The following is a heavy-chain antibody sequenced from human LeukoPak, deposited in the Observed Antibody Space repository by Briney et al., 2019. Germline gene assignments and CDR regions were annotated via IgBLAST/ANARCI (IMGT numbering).Heavy chain of an antibody. CDR1: GGSVSSGGHY. CDR2: IYSSGTT. J-gene: IGHJ5*02. Sequence: SQTLSLTCTVSGGSVSSGGHYWTWIRQFPEKGLEWLGYIYSSGTTHYNPSLESRVTISLDTSKNQFSLNLSSVTAADTAVYYCARTLVIAATYWFDPWGQGSLVTVSS. D-gene: IGHD2-15*01. V-gene: IGHV4-31*03. CDR3: ARTLVIAATYWFDP.